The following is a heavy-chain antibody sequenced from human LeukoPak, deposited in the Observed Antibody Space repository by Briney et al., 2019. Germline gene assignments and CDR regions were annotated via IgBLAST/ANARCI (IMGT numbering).Heavy chain of an antibody. CDR3: ARSPRGLPNY. Sequence: SETLSLTCAVYGGSFSGYYWSWIRQPPGKGLEWIGEINHSGSANYNPSLKSRVTISVDTSKNQFSLKLSSVTAADTAVYYCARSPRGLPNYWGQGTLVTVSS. V-gene: IGHV4-34*01. CDR1: GGSFSGYY. D-gene: IGHD3-10*01. J-gene: IGHJ4*02. CDR2: INHSGSA.